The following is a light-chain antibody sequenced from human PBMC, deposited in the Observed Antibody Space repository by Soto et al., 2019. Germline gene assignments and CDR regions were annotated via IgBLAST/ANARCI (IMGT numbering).Light chain of an antibody. V-gene: IGLV1-44*01. Sequence: QSVLTQSPSASGTPGQRITISCSGSNSNIGNNGVHWYQQLPGMAPKLLMFNNNQRPSGVPDRISGSKSGTSASLAISGLQSEDDADYYCASWDDSLNGVVFGGGTKLTVL. CDR3: ASWDDSLNGVV. J-gene: IGLJ2*01. CDR1: NSNIGNNG. CDR2: NNN.